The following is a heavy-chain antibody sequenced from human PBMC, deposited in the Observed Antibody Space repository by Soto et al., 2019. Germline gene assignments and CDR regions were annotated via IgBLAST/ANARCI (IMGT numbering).Heavy chain of an antibody. CDR3: AKAVGVWFWCGMDV. J-gene: IGHJ6*02. V-gene: IGHV3-23*01. CDR1: GITFSSYA. CDR2: ISTSGGST. D-gene: IGHD3-10*01. Sequence: EVQLLASGGGLVQPGGSLRLSCTASGITFSSYAMTWVRQAPGKGLEWVSGISTSGGSTYYAEFVKGRFTISRDNSKNSLYLQLSSLRADDTAVYYCAKAVGVWFWCGMDVWGQGTTVNVSS.